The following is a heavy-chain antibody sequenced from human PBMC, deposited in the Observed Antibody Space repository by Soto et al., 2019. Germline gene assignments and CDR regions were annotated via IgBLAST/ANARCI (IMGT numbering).Heavy chain of an antibody. J-gene: IGHJ6*02. D-gene: IGHD6-13*01. CDR1: GFTFSNAW. CDR3: TTVPPYSSSWYHYYYYGMDV. Sequence: GGSLRLSCAASGFTFSNAWMNWVRQAPGKGLEWVGRIKSKTDGGTTDYAAPVKGRFTISRDDSKNTLYLQMNSLKTEDTAVYYCTTVPPYSSSWYHYYYYGMDVWGQGTTVTVS. V-gene: IGHV3-15*07. CDR2: IKSKTDGGTT.